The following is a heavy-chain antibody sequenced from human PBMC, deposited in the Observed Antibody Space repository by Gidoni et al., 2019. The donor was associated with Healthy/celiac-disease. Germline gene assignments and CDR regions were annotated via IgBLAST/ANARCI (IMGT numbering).Heavy chain of an antibody. J-gene: IGHJ4*02. V-gene: IGHV3-53*01. Sequence: EVQLVESGGGLIQPGGSLRLSCAASGFTVSSNYMSWVRQAPGKVLELGSVIYSGGSTSYADSVKGRFTSTRDNSKNPLYRQMNSLRAEDTAVYYCARDSGENWGQGTLVTVSS. CDR3: ARDSGEN. CDR2: IYSGGST. CDR1: GFTVSSNY. D-gene: IGHD3-10*01.